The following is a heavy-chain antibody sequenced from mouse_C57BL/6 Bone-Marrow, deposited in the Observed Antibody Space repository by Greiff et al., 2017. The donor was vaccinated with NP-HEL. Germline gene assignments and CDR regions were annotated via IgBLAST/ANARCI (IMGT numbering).Heavy chain of an antibody. D-gene: IGHD1-1*01. CDR3: ARSLFITTVVDFDY. V-gene: IGHV1-64*01. CDR1: GYTFTSYW. CDR2: IHPNSGST. Sequence: QVQLQQPGAELVKPGASVKLSCKASGYTFTSYWMHWVKQRPGQGLEWIGMIHPNSGSTNYNEKFKSKATLTVDKSSSTAYMQLSSLTSEDSAVYYCARSLFITTVVDFDYWGQGTTLTVSS. J-gene: IGHJ2*01.